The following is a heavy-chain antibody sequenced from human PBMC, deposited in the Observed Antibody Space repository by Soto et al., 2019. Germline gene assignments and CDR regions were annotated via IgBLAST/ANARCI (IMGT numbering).Heavy chain of an antibody. J-gene: IGHJ1*01. CDR3: ARGSTVVTAHEYFQH. D-gene: IGHD2-21*02. V-gene: IGHV4-30-4*01. Sequence: SETLSLTXTVSGGSISSGDYYWSWIRQPPGKGLEWIGYIYYSGSTYYNPSLKSRVTISVDTSKNQFSLKLSSVTAADTAVYYCARGSTVVTAHEYFQHWGQGTLVTVSS. CDR2: IYYSGST. CDR1: GGSISSGDYY.